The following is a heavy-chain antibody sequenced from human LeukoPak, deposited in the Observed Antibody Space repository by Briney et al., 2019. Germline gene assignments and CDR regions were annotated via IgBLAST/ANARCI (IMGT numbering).Heavy chain of an antibody. Sequence: ARTLRLSCAASGFTFSNYGMHWVRQAPGKGLKGVAVISYDGSNKDYADSVKGRFTISRDNSKSTLYLQMNSLRAEDTAVYYCARGPYGSGSTIDYWGQGTLVTVSS. CDR2: ISYDGSNK. CDR1: GFTFSNYG. CDR3: ARGPYGSGSTIDY. D-gene: IGHD3-10*01. V-gene: IGHV3-30*03. J-gene: IGHJ4*02.